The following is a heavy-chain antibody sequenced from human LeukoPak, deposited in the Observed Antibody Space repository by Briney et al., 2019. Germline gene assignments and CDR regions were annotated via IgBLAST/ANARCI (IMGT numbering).Heavy chain of an antibody. CDR2: VDPEDGET. CDR1: GYTFTDYY. V-gene: IGHV1-69-2*01. CDR3: ARDLGGSGSYAAWDPYFDY. J-gene: IGHJ4*02. D-gene: IGHD3-10*01. Sequence: GASVKVSCKASGYTFTDYYIHWVQQAPGKGLEWMGRVDPEDGETIYAEKFQGRVTITADTSTDTVYMELSSLRSEDTAVYYCARDLGGSGSYAAWDPYFDYWGQGTLVTVSS.